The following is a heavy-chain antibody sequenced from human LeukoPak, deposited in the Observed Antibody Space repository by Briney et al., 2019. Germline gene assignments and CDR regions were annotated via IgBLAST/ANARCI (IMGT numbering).Heavy chain of an antibody. CDR3: ASNPGRGDWFDP. D-gene: IGHD3-10*01. CDR2: ISESGSAT. CDR1: GSSLA. V-gene: IGHV3-23*01. Sequence: GGSLRLSCAASGSSLAMSWVRQAPGKGLEWVSSISESGSATHHTDSVKGRFTISRDNSKNTLYLQMNSLRAEDTAVYYCASNPGRGDWFDPWGQGTLVTVSS. J-gene: IGHJ5*02.